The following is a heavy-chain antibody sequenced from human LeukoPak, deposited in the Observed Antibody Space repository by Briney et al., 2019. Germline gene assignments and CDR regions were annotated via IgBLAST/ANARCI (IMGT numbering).Heavy chain of an antibody. CDR3: ARVSYDFWSGYRHYYMDV. CDR2: ISSSISTI. CDR1: GFTFSSYS. V-gene: IGHV3-48*04. D-gene: IGHD3-3*01. Sequence: GGSLRLSCAASGFTFSSYSMNWVRQAPGKGLEWVSYISSSISTIYYADSVKGRFTISRDNAKNSLYLQMNSLRAEDTAVHYCARVSYDFWSGYRHYYMDVWGKGTTVTVSS. J-gene: IGHJ6*03.